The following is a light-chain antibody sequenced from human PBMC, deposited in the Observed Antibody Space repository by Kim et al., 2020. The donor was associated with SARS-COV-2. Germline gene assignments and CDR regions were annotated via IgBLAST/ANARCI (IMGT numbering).Light chain of an antibody. J-gene: IGKJ1*01. Sequence: LPTGERATRSCRASQSVSSNYLAWYQQKPSQAPRLLIYGASSRATGIPDRFSGSGSGTDFTLTISRLEPEDFAVYYCQQYDTSRTFGQGTKVDIK. CDR1: QSVSSNY. CDR2: GAS. CDR3: QQYDTSRT. V-gene: IGKV3-20*01.